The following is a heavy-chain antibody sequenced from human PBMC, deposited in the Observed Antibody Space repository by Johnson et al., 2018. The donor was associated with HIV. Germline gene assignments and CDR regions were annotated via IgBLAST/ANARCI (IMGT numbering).Heavy chain of an antibody. D-gene: IGHD6-6*01. CDR2: IWYDGINK. CDR1: GFTFSSYG. CDR3: AKESSSSSRRNAFDI. J-gene: IGHJ3*02. Sequence: QVQLVESGGGVVQPGRSLRLSCAASGFTFSSYGIHWVRQAPGKGLEWVAVIWYDGINKYYADSVKGRFTISRDNSKNTLYLQMNSLRAEDTAVYYCAKESSSSSRRNAFDIWGQGTMVIVS. V-gene: IGHV3-33*06.